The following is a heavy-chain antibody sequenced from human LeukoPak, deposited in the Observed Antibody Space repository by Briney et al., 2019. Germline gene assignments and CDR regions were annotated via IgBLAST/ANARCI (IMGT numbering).Heavy chain of an antibody. J-gene: IGHJ4*02. Sequence: SETLSLTCTVSGGSISSYYWSWIRQPPGKGLEWMGYIYYSGSTNYNPSLKSRVTISVDTSKNQFSLKLSSVTAADTAVYYCARASYSGSYRGIDYWGQGTLVTVSS. CDR3: ARASYSGSYRGIDY. V-gene: IGHV4-59*01. CDR2: IYYSGST. D-gene: IGHD1-26*01. CDR1: GGSISSYY.